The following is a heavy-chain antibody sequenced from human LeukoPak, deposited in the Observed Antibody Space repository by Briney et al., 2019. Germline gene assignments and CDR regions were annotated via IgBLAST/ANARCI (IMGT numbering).Heavy chain of an antibody. J-gene: IGHJ6*03. V-gene: IGHV4-38-2*01. CDR2: IYHSGST. Sequence: SGTLSLTCAVSGYSISSGYYWGWIRPPPGKGLEWIGSIYHSGSTYYNPSLKSRVTISVDTSKNQFSLKLSSVTAADTAVYYCARGPSGYSTPYYYYYMDVWGKGTTVTVSS. D-gene: IGHD2-15*01. CDR3: ARGPSGYSTPYYYYYMDV. CDR1: GYSISSGYY.